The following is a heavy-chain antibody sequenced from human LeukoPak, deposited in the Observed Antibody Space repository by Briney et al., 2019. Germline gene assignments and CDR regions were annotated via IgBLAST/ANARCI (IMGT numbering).Heavy chain of an antibody. CDR1: GGSFSGYY. D-gene: IGHD3-10*01. Sequence: SETLSLTCAVYGGSFSGYYWSWIRQPPGKGLEWIGEINHSGSTNYNPSLKSRVTISVDTSKNQFSLKLSSVTAANTAVYYCARGYYYGSGSYYPYYFDYWGQGTLVTVSS. CDR3: ARGYYYGSGSYYPYYFDY. J-gene: IGHJ4*02. CDR2: INHSGST. V-gene: IGHV4-34*01.